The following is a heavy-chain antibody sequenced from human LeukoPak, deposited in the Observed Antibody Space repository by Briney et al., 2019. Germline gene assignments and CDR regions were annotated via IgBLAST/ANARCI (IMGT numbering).Heavy chain of an antibody. CDR1: GFTFSSYA. Sequence: TGGSLRLSCAASGFTFSSYAMHWVRQAPGKGLEYVSAISSNGGSTYYANSVKGRFTISRDNSKNTLYLQMGSLRAEDMAVYYCARDEGGNSAADYWGQGTLVTVSS. V-gene: IGHV3-64*01. J-gene: IGHJ4*02. CDR2: ISSNGGST. CDR3: ARDEGGNSAADY. D-gene: IGHD4-23*01.